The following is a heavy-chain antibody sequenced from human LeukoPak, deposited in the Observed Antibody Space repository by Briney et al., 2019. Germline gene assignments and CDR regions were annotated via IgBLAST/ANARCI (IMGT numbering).Heavy chain of an antibody. V-gene: IGHV3-20*04. CDR2: INWNGGST. CDR1: GFTFDDYG. D-gene: IGHD3-10*01. Sequence: PGGSLRLSCAASGFTFDDYGMSWARQAPGKGLEWAPGINWNGGSTGYADSVKGRFTISRDNAKNSLYLQMNSLRAEDTALYYCAREQGMVRGSWFDPWGQGTLVTVSS. J-gene: IGHJ5*02. CDR3: AREQGMVRGSWFDP.